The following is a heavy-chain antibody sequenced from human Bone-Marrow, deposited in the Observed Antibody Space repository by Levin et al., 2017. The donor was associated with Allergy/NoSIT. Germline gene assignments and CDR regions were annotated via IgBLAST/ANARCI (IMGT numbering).Heavy chain of an antibody. CDR3: AGSGADTAMVKPTYYYYGMDV. V-gene: IGHV1-69*13. J-gene: IGHJ6*02. Sequence: ASVKVSCKASGGTFSSYAISWVRQAPGQGLEWMGGIIPIFGTANYAQKFQGRVTITADESTSTAYMELSSLRSEDTAVYYCAGSGADTAMVKPTYYYYGMDVWGQGTTVTVSS. CDR2: IIPIFGTA. CDR1: GGTFSSYA. D-gene: IGHD5-18*01.